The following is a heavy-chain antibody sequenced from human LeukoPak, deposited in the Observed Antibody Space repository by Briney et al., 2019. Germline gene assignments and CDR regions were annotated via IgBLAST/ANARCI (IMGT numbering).Heavy chain of an antibody. Sequence: ASVKVSCKASGYTFTGYYMHWVRQAPGRGLEWMGWINPNSGGTNYAQKFQGRVTMTRDTSISTAYMELSRLRSDDTAVYYCARETPTIFGPGDRDYWGRGTLVTVSS. J-gene: IGHJ4*02. V-gene: IGHV1-2*02. CDR2: INPNSGGT. D-gene: IGHD3-3*01. CDR3: ARETPTIFGPGDRDY. CDR1: GYTFTGYY.